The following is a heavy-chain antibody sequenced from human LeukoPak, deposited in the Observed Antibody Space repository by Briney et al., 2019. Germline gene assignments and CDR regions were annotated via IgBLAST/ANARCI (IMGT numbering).Heavy chain of an antibody. J-gene: IGHJ6*02. V-gene: IGHV3-33*01. CDR2: IWYDGSNI. CDR1: GFTFSSYG. CDR3: ARVRGNYYYYGMDV. Sequence: PGRSLRLSCAASGFTFSSYGMHWVRQAPGKGLEWVAVIWYDGSNIQYGDSVKGRFTISGDNSKNTLYLQMNSLRAEDTAVYYCARVRGNYYYYGMDVWGQGTTVTVSS.